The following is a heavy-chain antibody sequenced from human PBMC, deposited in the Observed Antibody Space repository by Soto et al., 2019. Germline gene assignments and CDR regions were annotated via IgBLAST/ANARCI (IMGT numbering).Heavy chain of an antibody. CDR3: ARDGFGESENNWFDP. CDR1: GGSISSYY. CDR2: IYYSGST. Sequence: SETLSLTCTVSGGSISSYYWSWIRQPPGKGLEWIGYIYYSGSTNYNPSLKSRVTISVDTSKNQFSLKLSSVTAADTAVYYCARDGFGESENNWFDPWGQGTLVTVSS. D-gene: IGHD3-10*01. V-gene: IGHV4-59*01. J-gene: IGHJ5*02.